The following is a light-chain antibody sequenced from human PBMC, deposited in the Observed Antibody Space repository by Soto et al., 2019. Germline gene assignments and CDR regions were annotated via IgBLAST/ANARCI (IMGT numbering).Light chain of an antibody. V-gene: IGLV2-11*01. J-gene: IGLJ2*01. CDR2: DVR. Sequence: QSALTQPPSVSGSPGQSVTISCSGTSSDIGAYSFVSWYQQHPGNTPKLIIFDVRNRPSGVPDRFSGSKSGNTASLTISGLQAEDEAHYYCCSYAGTYSVIFGGRTQLTVL. CDR3: CSYAGTYSVI. CDR1: SSDIGAYSF.